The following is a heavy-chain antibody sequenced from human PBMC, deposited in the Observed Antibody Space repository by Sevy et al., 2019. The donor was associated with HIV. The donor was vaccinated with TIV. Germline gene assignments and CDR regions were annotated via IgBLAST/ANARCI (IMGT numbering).Heavy chain of an antibody. J-gene: IGHJ4*02. Sequence: GGSLRLSCAASGFTFAKYSMSWVRQAPGKGLEWVSTFSFGCGRINYADSVKGRFTISRDDSKNTLFLQMNSLRAEDTAVYYCARDPQRYFDYWGQGTLVTVSS. CDR3: ARDPQRYFDY. V-gene: IGHV3-23*01. CDR1: GFTFAKYS. CDR2: FSFGCGRI.